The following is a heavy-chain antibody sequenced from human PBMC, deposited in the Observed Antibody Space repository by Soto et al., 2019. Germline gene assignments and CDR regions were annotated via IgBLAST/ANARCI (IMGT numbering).Heavy chain of an antibody. CDR3: ARRNRSSGYHY. CDR1: GGSISSSNW. CDR2: IYHSGST. D-gene: IGHD3-22*01. J-gene: IGHJ4*02. V-gene: IGHV4-4*02. Sequence: QVQLQESGPGLVKPSGTLSLTCAVSGGSISSSNWWSWVRQPPAKGLEWIGEIYHSGSTNYNPSLKGRVTISVDKSKNQCSLKLSSMTAADTAVYYCARRNRSSGYHYWGQGTLVTVSS.